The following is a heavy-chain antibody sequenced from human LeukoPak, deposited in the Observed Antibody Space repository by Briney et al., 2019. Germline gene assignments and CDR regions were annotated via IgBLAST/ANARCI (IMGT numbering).Heavy chain of an antibody. Sequence: GSLRLSCTVSGFTVSTNSMSWVRQAPGKGLEWIGYIYYSGSTYYNTSLKSRFTISVDTSKNQFSLKLSSVTAADTAAYYCARAHAITAAGTSFDYWGQGTLVTVSS. CDR3: ARAHAITAAGTSFDY. CDR1: GFTVSTNS. J-gene: IGHJ4*02. CDR2: IYYSGST. V-gene: IGHV4-59*02. D-gene: IGHD6-13*01.